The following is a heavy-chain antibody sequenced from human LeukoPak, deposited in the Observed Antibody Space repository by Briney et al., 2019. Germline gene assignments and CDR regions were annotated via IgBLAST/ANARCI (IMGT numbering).Heavy chain of an antibody. V-gene: IGHV3-15*07. CDR3: TTDLIVVVTAIHAGAEYFQH. CDR1: GFTFSTYA. D-gene: IGHD2-21*02. Sequence: GGSLRLSCSASGFTFSTYAMHWVRQAPGKGLEWVGRIKSKTDGGTTDYAAPVKGRFTISRDDSKNTLYLQMNSLKTEDTAVYYCTTDLIVVVTAIHAGAEYFQHWGQGTLVTVSS. J-gene: IGHJ1*01. CDR2: IKSKTDGGTT.